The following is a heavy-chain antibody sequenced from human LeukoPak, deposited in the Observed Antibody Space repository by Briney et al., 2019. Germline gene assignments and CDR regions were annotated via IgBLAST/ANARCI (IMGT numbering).Heavy chain of an antibody. CDR1: GFTFSSYE. CDR2: ISSSGSTI. D-gene: IGHD3-10*01. CDR3: ARASTWFGELFPTAFDY. V-gene: IGHV3-48*03. J-gene: IGHJ4*02. Sequence: GGSLRLSCAAPGFTFSSYEMNWVRQAPGKGLEWVSYISSSGSTIYYADSVKGRFTISRDNAKNSLYLQMNSLRAEDTAVYYCARASTWFGELFPTAFDYWGQGTLVTVSS.